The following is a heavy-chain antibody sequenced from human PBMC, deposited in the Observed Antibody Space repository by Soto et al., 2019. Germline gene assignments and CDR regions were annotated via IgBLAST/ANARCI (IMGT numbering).Heavy chain of an antibody. V-gene: IGHV4-39*01. CDR1: GGSISSSGYY. J-gene: IGHJ5*02. CDR2: IYYSGST. Sequence: QLQLQESGPGLVKPSETLSLTCTVSGGSISSSGYYWGWIRQPPGKGLEWIGTIYYSGSTYYNPSLKSRVTISVDTSKNQFSLKLSSVTAADTAVYYCATSNWFDPWGQGTLDTVSS. CDR3: ATSNWFDP.